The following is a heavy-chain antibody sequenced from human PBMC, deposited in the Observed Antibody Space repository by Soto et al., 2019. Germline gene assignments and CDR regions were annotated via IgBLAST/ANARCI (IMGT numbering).Heavy chain of an antibody. D-gene: IGHD3-22*01. CDR1: GLTVSRNY. V-gene: IGHV3-53*01. CDR3: AHSSGHHYYFDS. Sequence: EQLVESGGGLIQPGGSLRISCAFSGLTVSRNYMSWVRQAPGKGLDWVSVLYSGGSSSHAESVKGRFTISRDSSKNILFLQMNSLRPEDTAIYYCAHSSGHHYYFDSWGQGTLVTVSS. CDR2: LYSGGSS. J-gene: IGHJ4*02.